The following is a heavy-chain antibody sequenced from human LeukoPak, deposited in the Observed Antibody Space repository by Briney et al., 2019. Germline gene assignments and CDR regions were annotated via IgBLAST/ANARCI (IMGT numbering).Heavy chain of an antibody. Sequence: ASVKVSCKASGYTFTSYYMHWVRQAPGQGLEWMGWISAYNGNTNYAQKLQGRVTMTTDTSTSTAYMELRSLRSDDTAVYYCARDFVERQYYDFWSGYLQPIAEYFQHWGQGTLVTVSS. J-gene: IGHJ1*01. CDR2: ISAYNGNT. CDR1: GYTFTSYY. D-gene: IGHD3-3*01. V-gene: IGHV1-18*04. CDR3: ARDFVERQYYDFWSGYLQPIAEYFQH.